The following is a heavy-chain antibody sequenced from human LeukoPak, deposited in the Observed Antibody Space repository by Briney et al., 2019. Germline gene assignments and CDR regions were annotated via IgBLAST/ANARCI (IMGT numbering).Heavy chain of an antibody. CDR2: ISYDGSNK. CDR3: ARDGKRELILLKY. J-gene: IGHJ4*02. V-gene: IGHV3-30*04. D-gene: IGHD1-26*01. Sequence: QPGGSLRLSCAASGFTFSSYAMHWVRQAPGKGLEWVAVISYDGSNKYYADSVKGRFTISRDNSKNTLYLQMNSLRAEDTAVYYCARDGKRELILLKYWGQGTLVTVSS. CDR1: GFTFSSYA.